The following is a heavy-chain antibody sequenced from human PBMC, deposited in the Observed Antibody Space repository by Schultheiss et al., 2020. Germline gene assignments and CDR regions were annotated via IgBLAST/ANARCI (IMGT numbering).Heavy chain of an antibody. CDR3: TRDSWDVRLEGWFDP. CDR1: ALTFRSYD. CDR2: IDTGDDP. D-gene: IGHD1-1*01. V-gene: IGHV3-13*05. J-gene: IGHJ5*02. Sequence: GGSLRLSCAASALTFRSYDVHCVRPGAGHGLQWASPIDTGDDPNFPGSVRGRFTISREHVNNSLYLQMNTLRAGDTAHNYCTRDSWDVRLEGWFDPWGQGTRV.